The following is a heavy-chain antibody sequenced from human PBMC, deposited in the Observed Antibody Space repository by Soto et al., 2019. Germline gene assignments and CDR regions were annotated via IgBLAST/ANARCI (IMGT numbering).Heavy chain of an antibody. J-gene: IGHJ4*01. CDR2: ISFDGGDK. V-gene: IGHV3-30*18. Sequence: QVQLVESGGGVVQPGRSLRLSCAASGFTFSNYGMHWVRRDPGKGLEWVAVISFDGGDKKSADSVKGRFTISRDNSKNTLYLQMNSLSAEDTAVYYCANDSGRGSADYFFDYWGRGTLVTVSS. D-gene: IGHD3-10*01. CDR3: ANDSGRGSADYFFDY. CDR1: GFTFSNYG.